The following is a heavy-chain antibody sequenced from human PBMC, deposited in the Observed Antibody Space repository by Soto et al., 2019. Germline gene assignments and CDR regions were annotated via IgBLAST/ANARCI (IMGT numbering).Heavy chain of an antibody. J-gene: IGHJ4*02. CDR1: GFSFSTAW. CDR2: SKTATEGGTT. D-gene: IGHD3-16*01. Sequence: EVQLVESGGGLVKPGGSLRLSCAASGFSFSTAWMSWVRQAPGKGLEWVGRSKTATEGGTTNFAAPVKGRFTISRDDSKNMLYLQMNSLKTDDTAVYYCSTWGGYWGQGTLVTVSS. V-gene: IGHV3-15*06. CDR3: STWGGY.